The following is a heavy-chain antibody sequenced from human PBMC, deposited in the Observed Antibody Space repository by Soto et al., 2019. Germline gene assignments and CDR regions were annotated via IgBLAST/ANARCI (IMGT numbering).Heavy chain of an antibody. CDR2: ISAYNGNT. CDR3: ARVGLGSGYYHNGMDV. V-gene: IGHV1-18*01. J-gene: IGHJ6*02. Sequence: ASVKVSCKASGYPFTTYGITWVRQAPGQGLEWMGWISAYNGNTNYAQKVQGRVTMTTDKSTGTAYMELRNLRSDDTAYYYCARVGLGSGYYHNGMDVWGQGTTVTVSS. CDR1: GYPFTTYG.